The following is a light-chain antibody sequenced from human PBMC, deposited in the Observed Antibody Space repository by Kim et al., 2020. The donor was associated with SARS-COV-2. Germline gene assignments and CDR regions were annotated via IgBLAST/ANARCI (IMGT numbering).Light chain of an antibody. J-gene: IGLJ1*01. CDR2: GKN. Sequence: SSELTQDPAVSVALGQTVRITCQGDSLRSYYASWYQQKPGQAPVLVIYGKNNRPSGIPDRFSGSSSGNTASLTITGAKAEDEADYYCNSRDSSGNHPSYV. CDR1: SLRSYY. V-gene: IGLV3-19*01. CDR3: NSRDSSGNHPSYV.